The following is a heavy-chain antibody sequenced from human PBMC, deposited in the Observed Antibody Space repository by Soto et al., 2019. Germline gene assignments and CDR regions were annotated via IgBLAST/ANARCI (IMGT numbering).Heavy chain of an antibody. Sequence: GSLRLSCLASGFSLTPYWISWVGQTPGKGLEWVAKINEDGSKRDYMESVEGRFTISRDNAKNSVSLQMDSLRVDDTAMYYCTRWGGRCSGGSCFFDSWGQGTLVTVSS. CDR2: INEDGSKR. CDR3: TRWGGRCSGGSCFFDS. V-gene: IGHV3-7*01. CDR1: GFSLTPYW. D-gene: IGHD2-15*01. J-gene: IGHJ4*02.